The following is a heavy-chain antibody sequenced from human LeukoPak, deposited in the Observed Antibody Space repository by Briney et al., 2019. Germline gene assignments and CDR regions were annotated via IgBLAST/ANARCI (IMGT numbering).Heavy chain of an antibody. CDR3: AKDGLSQLVPYYYYGMDV. D-gene: IGHD6-13*01. Sequence: GGSLRLSCAASGFTFSSYAMSWVRQAPGKGLEWVSAISGSGGSTYYADSVKGRFTISRDNSKNTLYLQMNSLRAEDTAVYYCAKDGLSQLVPYYYYGMDVWGQGTTVTVSS. V-gene: IGHV3-23*01. CDR1: GFTFSSYA. CDR2: ISGSGGST. J-gene: IGHJ6*02.